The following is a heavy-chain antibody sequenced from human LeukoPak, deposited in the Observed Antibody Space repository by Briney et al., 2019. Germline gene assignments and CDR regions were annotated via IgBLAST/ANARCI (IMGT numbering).Heavy chain of an antibody. Sequence: PGGSLRLSCAASGFTFSSYGMSWVRQAPGKGLEWVGRIKSKSDGGTTDYGAPVKGRFTISRDDSKTTLYLQMNSLKTEDTAVYYCTVSRGVGNFIFWGQGTLVTVSS. CDR2: IKSKSDGGTT. V-gene: IGHV3-15*01. CDR3: TVSRGVGNFIF. CDR1: GFTFSSYG. D-gene: IGHD3-10*01. J-gene: IGHJ4*02.